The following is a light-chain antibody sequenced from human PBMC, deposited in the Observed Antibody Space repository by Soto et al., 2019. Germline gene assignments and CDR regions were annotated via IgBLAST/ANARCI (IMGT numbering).Light chain of an antibody. CDR1: QSIYSK. Sequence: EILLTQSPATLSLSPGEGATLSCRASQSIYSKLAWYQQRRGQTPRLLIYDASSRATGIPARFSGSGFGTEFTLTISSLQPDDFATYYCQHYNSYSEAFGQGTKVELK. CDR2: DAS. J-gene: IGKJ1*01. CDR3: QHYNSYSEA. V-gene: IGKV3-15*01.